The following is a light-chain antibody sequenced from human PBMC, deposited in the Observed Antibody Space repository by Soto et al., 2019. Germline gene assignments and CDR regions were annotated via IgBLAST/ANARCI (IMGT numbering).Light chain of an antibody. Sequence: EMVLTQSPVTLSLSPGERATLSCRASQSVGSSFLAWYQQKPGQAPRLLIHGASNRATGIPDRFSGSGSGTNFNLTISRLDTEDFEVYYCQQYGSSWTFGKGTKGDIK. CDR2: GAS. CDR1: QSVGSSF. V-gene: IGKV3-20*01. CDR3: QQYGSSWT. J-gene: IGKJ1*01.